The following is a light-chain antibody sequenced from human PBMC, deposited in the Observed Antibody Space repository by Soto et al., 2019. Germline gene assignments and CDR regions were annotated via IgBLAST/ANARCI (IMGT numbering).Light chain of an antibody. CDR1: SSDVGGYNY. CDR3: SSYTSASTLLYL. J-gene: IGLJ1*01. CDR2: GVT. V-gene: IGLV2-14*01. Sequence: QSALTHPASVSGSPGQSITISCTGTSSDVGGYNYVSWYQQHPGIAPKLLIYGVTNRPSGVSPRFSGSKSGNTASLTISGLQAEDEADYHCSSYTSASTLLYLFGTGTKLTVL.